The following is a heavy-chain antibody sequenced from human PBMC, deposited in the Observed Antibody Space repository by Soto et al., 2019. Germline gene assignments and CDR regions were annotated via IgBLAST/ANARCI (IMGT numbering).Heavy chain of an antibody. D-gene: IGHD3-16*02. CDR3: AKPPADYVWGSYRYHYYYGMDV. CDR1: GFTFSSYG. J-gene: IGHJ6*02. V-gene: IGHV3-30*18. Sequence: GGSLRLSCAASGFTFSSYGMHWVRQAPGKGLEWVAVISYDGSNKYYADSVKGRFTISRDNSKNTLYLQMNSLRAEDTAVYYCAKPPADYVWGSYRYHYYYGMDVWGQGTTVTVSS. CDR2: ISYDGSNK.